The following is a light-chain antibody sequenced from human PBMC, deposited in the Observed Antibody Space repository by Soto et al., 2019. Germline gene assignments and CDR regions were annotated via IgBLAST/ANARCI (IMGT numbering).Light chain of an antibody. V-gene: IGLV2-14*01. Sequence: QSVLTQPASVSGSPGQSITISCTGTSSDVGAYDFVSWYQQHPGKAPKLLIFEVSNRPSGLSNRFSGSKSGNTASLTISGLLTEDEADYYCSSYTSSTTVIFGGGTKVTVL. CDR1: SSDVGAYDF. CDR2: EVS. CDR3: SSYTSSTTVI. J-gene: IGLJ2*01.